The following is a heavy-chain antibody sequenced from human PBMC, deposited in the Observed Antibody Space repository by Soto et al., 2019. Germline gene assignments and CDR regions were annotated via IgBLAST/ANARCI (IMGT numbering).Heavy chain of an antibody. CDR2: ISAYNGNT. CDR1: GYTFTSYG. CDR3: ARVWVGTTFAYYYGMDV. D-gene: IGHD1-26*01. Sequence: QVQLVQSGAEVKKPGASVKVSCKASGYTFTSYGINWVRQAPGQGLEWMGWISAYNGNTNYAQKLQGRVSMTTDTSTSTAYMELRSLRSDETAVSYCARVWVGTTFAYYYGMDVWGQGTTVTVSS. J-gene: IGHJ6*02. V-gene: IGHV1-18*01.